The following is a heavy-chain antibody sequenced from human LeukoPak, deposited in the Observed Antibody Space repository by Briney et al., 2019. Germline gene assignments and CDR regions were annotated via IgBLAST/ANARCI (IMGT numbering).Heavy chain of an antibody. J-gene: IGHJ4*02. V-gene: IGHV3-23*01. Sequence: GGSLRLSCAASGFTFSSSAMNWVRQAPGKGLEWVSTISGSGDRTYYADSVKGRFTTSRDNSKNTLFLQMNSLRAEDTAVYYCAKGYYGSGSYGWFDYWGQGTLVTVSS. CDR1: GFTFSSSA. D-gene: IGHD3-10*01. CDR2: ISGSGDRT. CDR3: AKGYYGSGSYGWFDY.